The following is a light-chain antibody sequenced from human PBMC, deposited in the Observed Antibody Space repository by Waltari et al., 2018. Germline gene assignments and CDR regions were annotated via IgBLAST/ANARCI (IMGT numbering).Light chain of an antibody. V-gene: IGKV2D-29*02. CDR1: QSLLHSNGNTY. Sequence: DIVMTQTPLSLPVTPGEPASISCRSSQSLLHSNGNTYLHWYLQKPGQSPRLLIYKVSNLESGVPDRFSGSWSGTDFTLKISRVEPEDVGFYYCMQSTKDPRTFGQGTKVEIK. J-gene: IGKJ1*01. CDR2: KVS. CDR3: MQSTKDPRT.